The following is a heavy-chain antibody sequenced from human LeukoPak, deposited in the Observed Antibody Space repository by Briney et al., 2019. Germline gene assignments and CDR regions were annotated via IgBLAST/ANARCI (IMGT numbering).Heavy chain of an antibody. J-gene: IGHJ4*02. Sequence: GGSLRLSCAASGFTFCSYSMNWVRQAPGKGLEWVSSISSSSSYIYYADSVKGRFTISRDNAKNSLYLQMNSLRAEDTAVYYCARDRGFLEWLPDYWGQGTLVTVSS. CDR3: ARDRGFLEWLPDY. CDR1: GFTFCSYS. CDR2: ISSSSSYI. D-gene: IGHD3-3*01. V-gene: IGHV3-21*01.